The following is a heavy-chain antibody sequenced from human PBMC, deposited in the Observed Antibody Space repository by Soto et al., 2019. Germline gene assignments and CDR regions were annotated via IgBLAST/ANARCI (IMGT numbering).Heavy chain of an antibody. V-gene: IGHV4-34*01. D-gene: IGHD1-26*01. CDR3: ARVLRIVGATKGNHYFDY. CDR2: INHSGST. J-gene: IGHJ4*02. Sequence: SETLYLTCAVYGGSFSGYYWSWIRQPPGKGLEWIGEINHSGSTNYNPSLKSRVTISVDTSKNQFSLKLSSVTAADTAVYYCARVLRIVGATKGNHYFDYWGQGTLVTVSS. CDR1: GGSFSGYY.